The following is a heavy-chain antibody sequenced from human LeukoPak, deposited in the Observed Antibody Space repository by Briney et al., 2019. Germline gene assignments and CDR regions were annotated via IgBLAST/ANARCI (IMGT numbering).Heavy chain of an antibody. V-gene: IGHV3-30*01. CDR2: ISYDGSNK. CDR3: ASESGSYSPTPSDD. CDR1: GFTFSSYA. J-gene: IGHJ4*02. Sequence: GGSLRLSCAASGFTFSSYAMHWVRQAPGEGLEREAVISYDGSNKYYADSVKGRFTLSRDNSNNELYLQMNGLRAEDTAVYYCASESGSYSPTPSDDWGQGTLVTVSS. D-gene: IGHD1-26*01.